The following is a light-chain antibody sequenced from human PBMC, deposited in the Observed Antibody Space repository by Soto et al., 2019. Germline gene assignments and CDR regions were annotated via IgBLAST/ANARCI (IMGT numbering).Light chain of an antibody. CDR2: GAS. J-gene: IGKJ1*01. CDR3: QQYGSTPWT. V-gene: IGKV3-20*01. CDR1: QSGSSNY. Sequence: EIVLTQSPGTLSLSPGKRATLSCRASQSGSSNYLAWYQQKPGQAPRLLMYGASSRATGIPDRFSGSGSGTDFTLTISRLEPEDFALYYCQQYGSTPWTFGQGTKVDI.